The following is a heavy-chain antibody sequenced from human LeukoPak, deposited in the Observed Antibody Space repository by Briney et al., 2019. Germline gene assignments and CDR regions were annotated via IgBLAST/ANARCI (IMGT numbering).Heavy chain of an antibody. J-gene: IGHJ4*02. V-gene: IGHV1-2*02. D-gene: IGHD5/OR15-5a*01. Sequence: ASVKVSCKACGYTFTGHYMLWVRQAPGHAREWMGWINPNSGGTNYAQKFQGRVTMTRDTSISTAYMVLSRLRSYDTAVYYCARSTDHDYWGQGTLVTVSS. CDR1: GYTFTGHY. CDR2: INPNSGGT. CDR3: ARSTDHDY.